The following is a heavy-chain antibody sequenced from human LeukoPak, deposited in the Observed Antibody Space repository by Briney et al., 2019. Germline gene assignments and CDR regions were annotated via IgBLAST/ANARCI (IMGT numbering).Heavy chain of an antibody. CDR3: ARDTYSQITLLWFGSFMDV. Sequence: PGGSLRLSCAASGFTFSDYYMSWIRQAPGKGLEWVSYISSSGSTIYYADSVKGRFTISRDNAKKSLYLQMNSLRAEDTAVYYCARDTYSQITLLWFGSFMDVWGQGTTVTVSS. D-gene: IGHD3-10*01. CDR2: ISSSGSTI. V-gene: IGHV3-11*01. CDR1: GFTFSDYY. J-gene: IGHJ6*02.